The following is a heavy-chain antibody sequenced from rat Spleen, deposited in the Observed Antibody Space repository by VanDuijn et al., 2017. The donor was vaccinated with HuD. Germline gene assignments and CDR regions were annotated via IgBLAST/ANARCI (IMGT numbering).Heavy chain of an antibody. V-gene: IGHV5-31*01. Sequence: EVQLVESGGGLVQPGRSLKLSCVASGFTFNNYWMTWIRQAPGKGLEWVASITNTGGSTYYPDSVKGRFTISRDNAKSTLYLHMNSLRSEDTAKYYCVKDKVGGYAFDYWGQGVMVTVSS. CDR3: VKDKVGGYAFDY. CDR1: GFTFNNYW. CDR2: ITNTGGST. J-gene: IGHJ2*01. D-gene: IGHD1-11*01.